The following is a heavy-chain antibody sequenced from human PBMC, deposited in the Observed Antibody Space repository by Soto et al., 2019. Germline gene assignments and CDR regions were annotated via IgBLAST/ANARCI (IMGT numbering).Heavy chain of an antibody. Sequence: ASVKVSSKASGYTFTGYYMHWVRQAPGQGVEWMGWINPNSGGTNYAQKFQGRVTMTRDTSISTAYMELSRLRSDDTAVYYCARVSVRGGSYYGLDAFDIWGQGTLVTVSS. D-gene: IGHD1-26*01. CDR2: INPNSGGT. CDR3: ARVSVRGGSYYGLDAFDI. V-gene: IGHV1-2*02. CDR1: GYTFTGYY. J-gene: IGHJ3*02.